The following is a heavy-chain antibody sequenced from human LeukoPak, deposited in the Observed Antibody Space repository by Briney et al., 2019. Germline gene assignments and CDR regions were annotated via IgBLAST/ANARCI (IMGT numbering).Heavy chain of an antibody. CDR1: GGSFSGYY. CDR2: INHSGST. Sequence: SETLSLTCAVYGGSFSGYYWSWISQPPGRGLEWCGEINHSGSTNYNPSLKSRVTISVDTSKNQFSLKLSSVTAADTAVYYCARTKYCSSTSCYASGGDYFDYWGQGTLVTVSS. D-gene: IGHD2-2*01. V-gene: IGHV4-34*01. J-gene: IGHJ4*02. CDR3: ARTKYCSSTSCYASGGDYFDY.